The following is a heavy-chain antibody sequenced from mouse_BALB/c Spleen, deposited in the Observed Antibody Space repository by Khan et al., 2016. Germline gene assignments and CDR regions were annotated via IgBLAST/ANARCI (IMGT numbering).Heavy chain of an antibody. CDR1: GYTFSSYW. V-gene: IGHV1-9*01. Sequence: QVQLKQSGAELMKPGASVKISCKATGYTFSSYWIEWVKERPGHGLEWIGEILPGSGSSNYNENFKGKATFTAETSSNTANMQRRSLAFDDSAVYCCARGAYWGQGTRVTVSA. CDR2: ILPGSGSS. J-gene: IGHJ3*01. CDR3: ARGAY.